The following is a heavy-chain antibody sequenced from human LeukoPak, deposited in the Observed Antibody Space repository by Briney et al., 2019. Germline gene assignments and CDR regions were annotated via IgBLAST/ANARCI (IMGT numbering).Heavy chain of an antibody. J-gene: IGHJ6*03. CDR3: ARDRVYSSSWYPDYYMDV. Sequence: SETLSLTCTVSGGSISSGSYYWSWIRQPAGKGLEWIGRIYTSGSTNYNPSLKSRVTISVDTSKNQFSLKLSSVTAADTAVYYCARDRVYSSSWYPDYYMDVWGKGTTVTISS. D-gene: IGHD6-13*01. V-gene: IGHV4-61*02. CDR1: GGSISSGSYY. CDR2: IYTSGST.